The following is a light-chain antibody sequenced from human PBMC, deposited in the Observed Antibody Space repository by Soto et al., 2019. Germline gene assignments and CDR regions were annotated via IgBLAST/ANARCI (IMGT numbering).Light chain of an antibody. CDR2: DVS. Sequence: QSVLTQPASVSGSPGQSITISCTGTSSDVGGYTYVSWYQQHPGTAPKLMIYDVSNRPSGVSNRFSGSKSGNTASLTISGLQAEDEADYYCSSYTSSSPLYVFGTGTKVTVL. V-gene: IGLV2-14*01. CDR3: SSYTSSSPLYV. CDR1: SSDVGGYTY. J-gene: IGLJ1*01.